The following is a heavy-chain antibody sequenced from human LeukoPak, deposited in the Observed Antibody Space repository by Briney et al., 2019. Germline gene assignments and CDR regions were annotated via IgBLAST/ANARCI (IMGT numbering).Heavy chain of an antibody. CDR3: ARGGWHSSSWYFEY. D-gene: IGHD6-13*01. J-gene: IGHJ4*02. CDR1: GGSFSGYY. V-gene: IGHV4-34*01. CDR2: ITHGGST. Sequence: SETLSLTCAVYGGSFSGYYWSWIRQPPGKGLEWIGEITHGGSTNYNPSLKSRVTISVDTSKNQFSLEFNSVTAADTAVYYCARGGWHSSSWYFEYWGQGTLVTVSS.